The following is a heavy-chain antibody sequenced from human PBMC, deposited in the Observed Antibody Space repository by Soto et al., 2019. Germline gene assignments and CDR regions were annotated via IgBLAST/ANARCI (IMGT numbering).Heavy chain of an antibody. Sequence: TSETLSLTCAVYGGPFSGHYWGWIRQPPGQGLEWIGEINHSGSTNSNPSLKSRVTISVDTSKNQFSLKLSSVTAAETAVYYCARYVVPAANSLYYYYYGMDVWGQGTTVTVS. D-gene: IGHD2-2*01. CDR1: GGPFSGHY. CDR2: INHSGST. CDR3: ARYVVPAANSLYYYYYGMDV. V-gene: IGHV4-34*01. J-gene: IGHJ6*02.